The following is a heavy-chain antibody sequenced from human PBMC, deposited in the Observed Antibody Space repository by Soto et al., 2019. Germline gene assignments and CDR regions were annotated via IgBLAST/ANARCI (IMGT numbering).Heavy chain of an antibody. J-gene: IGHJ4*02. CDR2: ISYDGSNK. Sequence: HVQLVESGGGVVKPGRSLRLSCAASGFTFSSYAMHWVRQAPGKGLEWVAVISYDGSNKYYADSVKGRFTISRDISKNTLYLQMNSLRAEDTAVYYCARAGGLLLDYWGQGTLVTVSS. CDR3: ARAGGLLLDY. D-gene: IGHD2-15*01. V-gene: IGHV3-30-3*01. CDR1: GFTFSSYA.